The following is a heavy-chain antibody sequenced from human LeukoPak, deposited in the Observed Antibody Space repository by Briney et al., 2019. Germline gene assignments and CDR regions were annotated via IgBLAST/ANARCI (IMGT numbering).Heavy chain of an antibody. CDR1: GGSFSGYY. Sequence: SETLSLTCAVYGGSFSGYYWSWIRQPPGKGLEWIGEINHSGSTNYNPSLKSRVTISVDTSKNQFSLKLSSVTAADTAVYYCAREGIMITFGGAPRYYFDYWGQGTLVTVSS. V-gene: IGHV4-34*01. D-gene: IGHD3-16*01. CDR2: INHSGST. CDR3: AREGIMITFGGAPRYYFDY. J-gene: IGHJ4*02.